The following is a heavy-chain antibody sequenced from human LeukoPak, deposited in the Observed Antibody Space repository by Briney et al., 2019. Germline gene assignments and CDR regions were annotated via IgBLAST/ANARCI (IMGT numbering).Heavy chain of an antibody. CDR3: ARIDGPTVFTYYMDL. J-gene: IGHJ6*03. CDR2: ISTSGGRT. V-gene: IGHV3-23*01. CDR1: GFTFNIYA. D-gene: IGHD2/OR15-2a*01. Sequence: GGSLRLSCEGSGFTFNIYAMTWVRQAPGKGLEWVSAISTSGGRTYYADSVKGRFTISRDDSKDSLYLQMHTLRAEDTAVYYCARIDGPTVFTYYMDLWGKGTTVTVAS.